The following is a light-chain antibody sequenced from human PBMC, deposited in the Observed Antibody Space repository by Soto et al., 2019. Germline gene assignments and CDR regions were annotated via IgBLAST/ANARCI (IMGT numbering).Light chain of an antibody. CDR2: GAS. J-gene: IGKJ4*01. CDR1: QNINSD. V-gene: IGKV1-39*01. CDR3: LQSYRSFLT. Sequence: DIQMTQSPSSLSASVGDRVTITCRASQNINSDLHWYQQKPGKAPKLLIYGASTLQSGVPSRFSGSGSGTDFTLTISSLQPEDFATYYCLQSYRSFLTFGGGTKVEIK.